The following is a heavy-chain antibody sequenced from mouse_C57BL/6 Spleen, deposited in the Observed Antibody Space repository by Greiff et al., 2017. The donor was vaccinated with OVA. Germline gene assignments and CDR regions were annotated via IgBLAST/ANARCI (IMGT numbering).Heavy chain of an antibody. Sequence: QVQLQQSGAELARPGASVKISCKASGYTFTSYTMHWVKQRPGQGLEWIGYINPSSGYTKYNQKFKDKATLTADKSSSTAYMQLSSLTSEDSAVYYCARGELRLPPAWFAYWGQGTLVTVSA. CDR2: INPSSGYT. CDR3: ARGELRLPPAWFAY. J-gene: IGHJ3*01. V-gene: IGHV1-4*01. D-gene: IGHD3-2*02. CDR1: GYTFTSYT.